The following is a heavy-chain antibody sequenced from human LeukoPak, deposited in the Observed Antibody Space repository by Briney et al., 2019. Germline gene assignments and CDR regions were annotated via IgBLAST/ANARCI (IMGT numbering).Heavy chain of an antibody. CDR3: ARDFGDEGRGENAFAI. D-gene: IGHD3-16*01. CDR1: GGAFRSYF. J-gene: IGHJ3*02. V-gene: IGHV1-69*13. CDR2: IVPLSGTA. Sequence: SVKVSCKASGGAFRSYFINWVRQAPGQGLEWMGGIVPLSGTANYAQRFQGRITITADESTATANMELRSLRSEDTAVYYCARDFGDEGRGENAFAIWGQGTMATVSS.